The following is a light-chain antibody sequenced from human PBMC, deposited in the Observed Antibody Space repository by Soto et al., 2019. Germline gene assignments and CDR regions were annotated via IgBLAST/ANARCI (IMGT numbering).Light chain of an antibody. V-gene: IGLV2-14*01. Sequence: QSVLTQPASVSGSPGQSITISCTGTSSDDGGYNYVSWYQQHPGKAPKLMIYDVSNRPSGVSNRFSGSKSGNTASLTISGLQAEAEADYYCSSYTSSSTDVVFGGGTKLTVL. CDR3: SSYTSSSTDVV. J-gene: IGLJ2*01. CDR2: DVS. CDR1: SSDDGGYNY.